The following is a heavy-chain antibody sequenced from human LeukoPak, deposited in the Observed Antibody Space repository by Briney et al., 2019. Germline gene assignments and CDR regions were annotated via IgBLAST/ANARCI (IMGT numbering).Heavy chain of an antibody. J-gene: IGHJ6*03. CDR2: IIPIFGTA. Sequence: SVKVSCKASGYTFTSYDINWVRQATGQGLEWMGGIIPIFGTANYAQKFQGRVTITADESTSTAYMELSSLRSEDTAVYYCARGAVLRFLEWLLEDYYYMDVWGKGTTVTVSS. D-gene: IGHD3-3*01. V-gene: IGHV1-69*13. CDR1: GYTFTSYD. CDR3: ARGAVLRFLEWLLEDYYYMDV.